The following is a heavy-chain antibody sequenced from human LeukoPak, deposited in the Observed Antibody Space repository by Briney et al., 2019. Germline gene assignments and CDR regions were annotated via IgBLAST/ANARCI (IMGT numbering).Heavy chain of an antibody. J-gene: IGHJ4*02. CDR2: ISSSSSYI. D-gene: IGHD5-12*01. CDR1: GFTFSSYS. Sequence: TGGSLRLSCAASGFTFSSYSMNWVRQAPGKGLEWVSSISSSSSYIYYADSVKGRFTISRDNAKNSLYLQMNGLRAEDTAVYYCAREVSGYGPPKLWGQGTLVTVSS. CDR3: AREVSGYGPPKL. V-gene: IGHV3-21*01.